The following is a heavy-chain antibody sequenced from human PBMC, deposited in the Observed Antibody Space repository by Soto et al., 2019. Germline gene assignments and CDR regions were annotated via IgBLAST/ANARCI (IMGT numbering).Heavy chain of an antibody. CDR1: GGSISSSSYY. J-gene: IGHJ4*02. CDR3: ARRSGWYYFDY. V-gene: IGHV4-39*01. D-gene: IGHD6-19*01. Sequence: QLQLQESGPGLVKPSETLSLTCAVSGGSISSSSYYWGWIRQPPGKGLEWVGTIYYSGNTYYNPSLKSRVPISVDTSKTQLSLKLSSVSAADTAVYYCARRSGWYYFDYWGQGTLVTVSS. CDR2: IYYSGNT.